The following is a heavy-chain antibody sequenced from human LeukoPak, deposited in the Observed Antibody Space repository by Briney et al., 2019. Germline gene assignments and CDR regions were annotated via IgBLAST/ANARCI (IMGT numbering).Heavy chain of an antibody. D-gene: IGHD5-12*01. V-gene: IGHV4-59*08. J-gene: IGHJ5*02. Sequence: SETLSLTCTVSGGSISSYYWSWIRQPPGKGLEWIGYIYYSGSTNYNPSLKSRVTISVDTSKNQFSLKLSSVTAADTAVYYCARGGSIVATAWFDPWGQGTLVTVSS. CDR1: GGSISSYY. CDR2: IYYSGST. CDR3: ARGGSIVATAWFDP.